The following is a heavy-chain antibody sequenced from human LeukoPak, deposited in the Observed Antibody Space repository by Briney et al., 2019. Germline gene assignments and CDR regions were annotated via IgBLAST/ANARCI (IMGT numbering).Heavy chain of an antibody. CDR2: INRDGSTT. J-gene: IGHJ4*02. D-gene: IGHD3-10*01. V-gene: IGHV3-74*03. CDR1: GFTFSNYW. CDR3: ARDKKSGESSEIDY. Sequence: GGSLRLSCAASGFTFSNYWVRWVRQAPGKWLGWVSLINRDGSTTKYADSVKGRFTVSRDNAKNTLNLQMNSLRAEDTAVYYCARDKKSGESSEIDYWGQGTLVTVSS.